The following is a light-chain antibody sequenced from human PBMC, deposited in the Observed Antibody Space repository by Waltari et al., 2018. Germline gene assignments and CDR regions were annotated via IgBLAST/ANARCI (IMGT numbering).Light chain of an antibody. CDR3: QQYNNWPRT. J-gene: IGKJ4*01. CDR2: GAS. Sequence: EIVLTQSPATLSLSPGERATLSCRASQSVSSHLGWYQQKPGQAPRFLIYGASNRATGIPARFSGSGSGTDFTLSISSLEPEDFAVYYCQQYNNWPRTFGGGTKVEIK. V-gene: IGKV3-11*01. CDR1: QSVSSH.